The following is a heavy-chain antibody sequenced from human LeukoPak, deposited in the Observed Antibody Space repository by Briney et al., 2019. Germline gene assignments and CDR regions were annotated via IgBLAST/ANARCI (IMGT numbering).Heavy chain of an antibody. CDR1: GFTFDDYA. Sequence: PGGSLRLSCAASGFTFDDYAMHWVRQAPGKGLEWVSGISWNSGSIGYADSVKGRFTISRDNAKNSLYLQMNSLRAEDTALYYCGKGRGYQTADYYGMDVWGQGTTVTVSS. CDR2: ISWNSGSI. CDR3: GKGRGYQTADYYGMDV. J-gene: IGHJ6*02. D-gene: IGHD2-2*01. V-gene: IGHV3-9*01.